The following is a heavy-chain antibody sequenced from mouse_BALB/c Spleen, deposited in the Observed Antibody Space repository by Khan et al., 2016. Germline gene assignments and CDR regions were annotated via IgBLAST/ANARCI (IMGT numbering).Heavy chain of an antibody. D-gene: IGHD1-1*02. Sequence: QIQLVQSGPELKKPGETVKISCKASGYTFTNFGMNWVKQAPGKGLKWMGWINTYTGEPTYTDDFKGRFAFSLETSASTAYLQIITLKNEDTATYFCARSGGSYDVDYWGQGTTLTVSS. CDR3: ARSGGSYDVDY. V-gene: IGHV9-3-1*01. J-gene: IGHJ2*01. CDR1: GYTFTNFG. CDR2: INTYTGEP.